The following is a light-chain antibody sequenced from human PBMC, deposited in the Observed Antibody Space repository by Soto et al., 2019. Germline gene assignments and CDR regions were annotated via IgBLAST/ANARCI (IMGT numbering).Light chain of an antibody. CDR2: KAS. Sequence: DIQMTQSPSTLSASVGDRVTITCRASLSISSWFAWYRQKPGTAPKLLIYKASNLESGVPTRFSGGGSGTEFTLTISSLQPDDFATYYCQQYNSYWTFGQDAKV. CDR3: QQYNSYWT. CDR1: LSISSW. J-gene: IGKJ1*01. V-gene: IGKV1-5*03.